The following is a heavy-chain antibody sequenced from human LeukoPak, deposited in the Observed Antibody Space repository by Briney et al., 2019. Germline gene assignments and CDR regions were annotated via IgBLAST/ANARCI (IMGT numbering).Heavy chain of an antibody. Sequence: GGSLRLSCAASGFTFSSYAMSWVRQAPGKGLEWVSAISGSGGSTYYADSVKGRFTISRDNSKNTLYLQMNSLRAEDTAVYYCARAGYSSSWYTYYGMGVWGQGTTVTVSS. D-gene: IGHD6-13*01. V-gene: IGHV3-23*01. CDR1: GFTFSSYA. CDR3: ARAGYSSSWYTYYGMGV. CDR2: ISGSGGST. J-gene: IGHJ6*02.